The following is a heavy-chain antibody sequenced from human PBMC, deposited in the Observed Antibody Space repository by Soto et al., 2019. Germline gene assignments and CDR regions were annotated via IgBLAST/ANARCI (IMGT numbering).Heavy chain of an antibody. Sequence: GGSLRLSCAASGFTFSSYGMHWVRQAPGKGLEWVAVISYDGSNKYYADSVKGRFTISRDNSKNTLYLQMNSLRAEDTAVYYCAKDDYYGSGSYGLYYYYYGMDVWGQGTTVTVSS. V-gene: IGHV3-30*18. CDR3: AKDDYYGSGSYGLYYYYYGMDV. J-gene: IGHJ6*02. CDR1: GFTFSSYG. D-gene: IGHD3-10*01. CDR2: ISYDGSNK.